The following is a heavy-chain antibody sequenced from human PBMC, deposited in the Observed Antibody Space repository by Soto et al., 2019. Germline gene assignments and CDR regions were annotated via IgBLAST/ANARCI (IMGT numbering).Heavy chain of an antibody. CDR3: ARGSDIVVVPAAIYYGMDV. V-gene: IGHV1-2*04. CDR1: GYTFTGYY. J-gene: IGHJ6*02. D-gene: IGHD2-2*01. Sequence: ASVKVSCKASGYTFTGYYMHWVRQAPGQGLEWMGWINPNSGGTNYAQKFQGWVTMTRDTSINTAYMELSRLRSDDTAVYYCARGSDIVVVPAAIYYGMDVWGQGTTVTVSS. CDR2: INPNSGGT.